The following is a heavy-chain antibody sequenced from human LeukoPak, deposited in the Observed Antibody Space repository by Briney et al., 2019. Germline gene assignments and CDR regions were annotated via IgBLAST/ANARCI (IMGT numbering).Heavy chain of an antibody. CDR3: AKDLVAAAEGSSGYYGSRVFDY. D-gene: IGHD3-22*01. Sequence: GGSLRLSCAASGFTFSSYAMSWVRQAPGKGLEWVSAISGSGGSTYCADSVKGRFTISRDNSKNTLYLQMNSLRAEDTAVYYCAKDLVAAAEGSSGYYGSRVFDYWGQGTLVTVSS. V-gene: IGHV3-23*01. CDR2: ISGSGGST. J-gene: IGHJ4*02. CDR1: GFTFSSYA.